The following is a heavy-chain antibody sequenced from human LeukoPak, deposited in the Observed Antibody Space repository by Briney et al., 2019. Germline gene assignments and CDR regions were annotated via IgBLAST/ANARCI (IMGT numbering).Heavy chain of an antibody. D-gene: IGHD2-2*02. CDR2: INPNSGGT. CDR3: ARRVPAGIGALDI. Sequence: ASVKVSCKASGYTFTGYYMHWVRQAPGQGLEWMGWINPNSGGTNYVQKFQGRATMTRDTSISTAYMELRRLRSDDTAVYYCARRVPAGIGALDIWGQGTMVTVSS. J-gene: IGHJ3*02. V-gene: IGHV1-2*02. CDR1: GYTFTGYY.